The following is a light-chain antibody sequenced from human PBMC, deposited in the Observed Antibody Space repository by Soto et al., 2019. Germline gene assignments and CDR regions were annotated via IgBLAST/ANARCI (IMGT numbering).Light chain of an antibody. CDR1: ISNIENYY. CDR3: GTWDSSLRLI. CDR2: DNN. J-gene: IGLJ2*01. Sequence: QSVLTQPPSVSAAPGQRVTISCSGSISNIENYYVSWYQQFPGAAPKLLIYDNNQRPSGIPDRFSGSKSGTSATLVITGLQTGDEADYYCGTWDSSLRLIFGGGTKVTVL. V-gene: IGLV1-51*01.